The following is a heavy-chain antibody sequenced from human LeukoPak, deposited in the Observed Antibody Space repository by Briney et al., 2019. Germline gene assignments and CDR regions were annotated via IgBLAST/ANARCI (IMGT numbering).Heavy chain of an antibody. V-gene: IGHV3-7*01. J-gene: IGHJ4*02. CDR3: ARNQRRLDY. D-gene: IGHD1-14*01. CDR2: IKQDGSEK. Sequence: GGPLRLSCAASGFTFSSYWMSWVRQAPGKGLAWVANIKQDGSEKYYVDSVKGRFTISRDNAKNSLYLQVNSLRAEDTAVYYCARNQRRLDYWGQGTLVTVSS. CDR1: GFTFSSYW.